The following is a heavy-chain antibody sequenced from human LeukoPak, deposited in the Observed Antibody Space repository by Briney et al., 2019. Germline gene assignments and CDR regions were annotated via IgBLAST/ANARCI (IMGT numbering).Heavy chain of an antibody. CDR3: ARTYYYDSSGYYRSSYYFDY. Sequence: PGGSLRLSCAASGFTFSSYSMNWVRQAPGKGLEWVSYISSSSSTIYYADSVKGRFTISRDNAKNSLYLQMNSLRAEDTAVYYCARTYYYDSSGYYRSSYYFDYWGQGTLVTVSS. CDR2: ISSSSSTI. D-gene: IGHD3-22*01. V-gene: IGHV3-48*01. CDR1: GFTFSSYS. J-gene: IGHJ4*02.